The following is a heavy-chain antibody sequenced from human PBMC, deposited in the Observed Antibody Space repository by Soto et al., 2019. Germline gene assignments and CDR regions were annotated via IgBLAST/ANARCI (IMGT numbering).Heavy chain of an antibody. J-gene: IGHJ4*02. D-gene: IGHD6-19*01. CDR1: GDYIGRGGYY. V-gene: IGHV4-31*03. CDR3: ARGIPVSGFFAY. Sequence: SGTLSVTCTVSGDYIGRGGYYWTWIRQHPGKGLEWIAYIYTTGSTYYNPSLKSRVGISVDTSKNQFSLKLSSVTAADTAVYYCARGIPVSGFFAYWGQGTLVTVS. CDR2: IYTTGST.